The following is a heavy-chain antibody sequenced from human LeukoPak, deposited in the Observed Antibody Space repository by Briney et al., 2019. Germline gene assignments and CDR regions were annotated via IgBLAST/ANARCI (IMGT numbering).Heavy chain of an antibody. CDR3: ASYDYVWGSLDF. CDR1: GASVRSGSYY. J-gene: IGHJ4*02. CDR2: IYHTGST. V-gene: IGHV4-61*01. D-gene: IGHD3-16*01. Sequence: PSETLSLTCSVSGASVRSGSYYWTWIRQPPGAGLEWIGDIYHTGSTNYNPSLKSRVTFSLDKSKNHFALKLTSVTVADTAIYYCASYDYVWGSLDFWGQGTLVPVSS.